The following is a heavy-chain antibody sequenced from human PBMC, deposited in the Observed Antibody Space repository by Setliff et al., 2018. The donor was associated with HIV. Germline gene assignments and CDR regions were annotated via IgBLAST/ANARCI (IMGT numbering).Heavy chain of an antibody. CDR3: ARSPRIGVAGEFEY. CDR2: IYSSGSV. J-gene: IGHJ4*02. V-gene: IGHV4-4*09. Sequence: SETLSLTCFVSGVSISDHYWGWIRQPPGKGLEWIGYIYSSGSVNYNPSLNSRVTISVDTSKNQFSLKVNSVTAADTAVYYCARSPRIGVAGEFEYWGQGTLVTVS. CDR1: GVSISDHY. D-gene: IGHD6-19*01.